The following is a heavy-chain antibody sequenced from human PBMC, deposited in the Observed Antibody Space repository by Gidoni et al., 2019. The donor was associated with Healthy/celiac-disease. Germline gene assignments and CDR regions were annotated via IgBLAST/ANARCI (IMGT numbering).Heavy chain of an antibody. Sequence: GRFTISRDNSKNTLYLQMSSLRAEDTAVYYCVTRDYRFDYWGQGTLVTVSS. D-gene: IGHD4-17*01. CDR3: VTRDYRFDY. V-gene: IGHV3-64D*06. J-gene: IGHJ4*02.